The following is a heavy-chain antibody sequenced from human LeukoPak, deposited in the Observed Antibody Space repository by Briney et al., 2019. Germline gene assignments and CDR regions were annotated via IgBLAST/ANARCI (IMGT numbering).Heavy chain of an antibody. CDR3: ARARNDFWSGHFPNYYMDV. J-gene: IGHJ6*03. CDR1: GYSISSGYY. V-gene: IGHV4-38-2*02. CDR2: IYHSGST. Sequence: SETLSLTCTVSGYSISSGYYWGWIRQPPGKGLEWIGSIYHSGSTYYNPSLKSRVTISVDTSKNQFSLKLSSVTAADTAVYYCARARNDFWSGHFPNYYMDVWGKGTTVTVSS. D-gene: IGHD3-3*01.